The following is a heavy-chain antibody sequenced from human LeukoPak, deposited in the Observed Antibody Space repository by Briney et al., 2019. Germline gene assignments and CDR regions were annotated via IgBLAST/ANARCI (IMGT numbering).Heavy chain of an antibody. CDR2: IYYSGST. CDR3: ARHSSRFDP. V-gene: IGHV4-39*01. J-gene: IGHJ5*02. Sequence: KTSETLSLTPTVSGGSISSSSYYWGWIRQPPGKGLEWIGSIYYSGSTYYNPSLKSRVTISVDTSKNQFSLKLSSVTAADTAVYYCARHSSRFDPWGQGTLVTVSS. CDR1: GGSISSSSYY. D-gene: IGHD2-15*01.